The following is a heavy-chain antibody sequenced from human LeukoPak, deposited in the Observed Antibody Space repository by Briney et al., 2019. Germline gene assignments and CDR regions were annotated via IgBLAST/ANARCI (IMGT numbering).Heavy chain of an antibody. Sequence: SQTLSLTCTVSGGSISSGGYYWSWIRQHPGKGLEWIGYIYYSGSTYYNPSLKSRVTISVDTSKNQFSLKLSSVTAADTAVYYCARDLKGAAARGANWFDPWGQGTLVTVSS. CDR3: ARDLKGAAARGANWFDP. CDR2: IYYSGST. CDR1: GGSISSGGYY. J-gene: IGHJ5*02. D-gene: IGHD6-13*01. V-gene: IGHV4-31*03.